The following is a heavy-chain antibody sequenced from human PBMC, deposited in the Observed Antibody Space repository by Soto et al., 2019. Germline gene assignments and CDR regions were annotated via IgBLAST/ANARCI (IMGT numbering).Heavy chain of an antibody. CDR2: VDDYGSDT. D-gene: IGHD3-22*01. V-gene: IGHV3-74*01. CDR3: ARSYFDASGYYLGY. J-gene: IGHJ4*02. CDR1: GFTFRSYW. Sequence: EVQLVESGGGLVQPGGSLRLSCAASGFTFRSYWMHWVRQVPGKGLVWVSRVDDYGSDTTYADSVKGRFTISRDNAKNTLYLQMNSLRAEDTAIYYRARSYFDASGYYLGYWGQGTLVTVSS.